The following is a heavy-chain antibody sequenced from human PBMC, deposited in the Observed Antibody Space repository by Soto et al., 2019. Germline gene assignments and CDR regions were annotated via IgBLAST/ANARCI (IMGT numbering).Heavy chain of an antibody. V-gene: IGHV3-13*05. CDR2: ISAAGDP. Sequence: EVQLVESGGGLVQPGGSLRLSCAASGFTFRNYDMHWVRQGTGKGLEWVSGISAAGDPDYADSVEGRFTISRENAQNSFCLHMTSLRVGDTAVYYCARTDRDFYGLDVWGQGTTVIVSS. CDR3: ARTDRDFYGLDV. J-gene: IGHJ6*02. CDR1: GFTFRNYD.